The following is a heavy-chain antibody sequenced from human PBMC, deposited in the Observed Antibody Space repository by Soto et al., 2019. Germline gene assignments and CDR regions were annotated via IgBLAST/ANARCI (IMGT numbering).Heavy chain of an antibody. D-gene: IGHD2-15*01. Sequence: GSLRLSCAASGFTFSDYYMTWIRQAPGKGLEWVSYISTTSSYTTYADSVKGRFSISRDNAKNSLYLQMNSLRAEDTAVYYCARDIGSGSDYWGQGTLVTVSS. CDR3: ARDIGSGSDY. J-gene: IGHJ4*02. V-gene: IGHV3-11*06. CDR2: ISTTSSYT. CDR1: GFTFSDYY.